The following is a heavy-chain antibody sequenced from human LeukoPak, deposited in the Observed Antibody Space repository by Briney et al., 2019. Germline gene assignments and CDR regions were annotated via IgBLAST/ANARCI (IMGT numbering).Heavy chain of an antibody. CDR3: ARDRLYSTTKRFDY. J-gene: IGHJ4*02. D-gene: IGHD6-13*01. CDR2: IKHDGSEK. V-gene: IGHV3-7*03. CDR1: GITFSNYW. Sequence: GGSLRLSCAASGITFSNYWMSWVRQAPGKGLEWVANIKHDGSEKNYVDSVKGRFTMTRDTSTSTVYMELSSLRSEDTAVYYCARDRLYSTTKRFDYWGQGTLVTVSS.